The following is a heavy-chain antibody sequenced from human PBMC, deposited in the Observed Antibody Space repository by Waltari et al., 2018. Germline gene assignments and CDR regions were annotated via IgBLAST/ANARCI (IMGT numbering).Heavy chain of an antibody. Sequence: EVQLVESGGDLVQPGGSLKLSCAASGFMFSAADMHWARQASGKGGEWFGRIGRKAGNYATAYAASVRGRFTLSRDDSKNTAYLQMNSLETEDTALYYCIRRNYGGDSDMTDWGQGTLVTVSS. J-gene: IGHJ4*02. CDR1: GFMFSAAD. D-gene: IGHD2-21*02. V-gene: IGHV3-73*02. CDR2: IGRKAGNYAT. CDR3: IRRNYGGDSDMTD.